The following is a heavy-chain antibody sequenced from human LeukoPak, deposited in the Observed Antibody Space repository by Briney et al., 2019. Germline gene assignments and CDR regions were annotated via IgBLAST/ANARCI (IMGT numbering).Heavy chain of an antibody. CDR2: INPSGDST. Sequence: ASVKVSCKASGYTFTSYYMHWVRQAPGQGLEWMGIINPSGDSTSYAQKFQGRVTMASDTSTSTVYMELSSLRSEDTAMYYCARAPTWSSYYFDYWGQGTLVTVSS. D-gene: IGHD2-15*01. V-gene: IGHV1-46*01. CDR3: ARAPTWSSYYFDY. CDR1: GYTFTSYY. J-gene: IGHJ4*02.